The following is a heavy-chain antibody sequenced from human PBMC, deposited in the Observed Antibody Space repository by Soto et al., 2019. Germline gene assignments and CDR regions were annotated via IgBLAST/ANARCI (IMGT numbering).Heavy chain of an antibody. CDR2: IYYSGST. D-gene: IGHD5-12*01. V-gene: IGHV4-31*11. Sequence: SRTAGISGPAISIVGYYWSWIRQHPAKGLEWIGYIYYSGSTYYNPSLKSRVTISVDTSKNQFSLKLSSVTAADTAVYYCAREMATSLDYWGQG. CDR3: AREMATSLDY. J-gene: IGHJ4*02. CDR1: GPAISIVGYY.